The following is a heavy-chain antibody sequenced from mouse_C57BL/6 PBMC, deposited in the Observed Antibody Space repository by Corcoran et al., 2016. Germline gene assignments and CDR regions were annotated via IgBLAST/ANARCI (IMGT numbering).Heavy chain of an antibody. Sequence: QVQLQPSGAELVKPGASVKLSCKASGYTFTEYTIPWVKQGSGQGLEWFGWFYPGSGSIKYNEKFKDKATLTADKSSSTVYMELSRLTSEDSAVYFCARHEDLGMDYGSSPFAYWGQGTLVTVSA. V-gene: IGHV1-62-2*01. J-gene: IGHJ3*01. CDR2: FYPGSGSI. CDR1: GYTFTEYT. D-gene: IGHD1-1*01. CDR3: ARHEDLGMDYGSSPFAY.